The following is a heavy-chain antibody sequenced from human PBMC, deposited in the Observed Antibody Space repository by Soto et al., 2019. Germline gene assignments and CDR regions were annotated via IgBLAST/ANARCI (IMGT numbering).Heavy chain of an antibody. Sequence: ASVKVSCKASGYTFTSYYMHWVRQAPGQGLEWMGIINPSGGSTSYAQKFQGRVTMTRDTSTSTVYMELSSLRSEDTAVYYCARDLLGCSGGSCPNWFDPWGQGAQVTVS. D-gene: IGHD2-15*01. CDR1: GYTFTSYY. V-gene: IGHV1-46*01. CDR2: INPSGGST. J-gene: IGHJ5*02. CDR3: ARDLLGCSGGSCPNWFDP.